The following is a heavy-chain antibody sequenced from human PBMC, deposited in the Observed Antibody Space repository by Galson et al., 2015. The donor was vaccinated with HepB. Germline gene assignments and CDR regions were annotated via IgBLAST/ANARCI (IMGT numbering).Heavy chain of an antibody. CDR2: ITSNGGRT. Sequence: SLRLSCAASGFTFPRYAMTWVRQAPGKGLVWISSITSNGGRTFYTNSVKGRFTISRDNSRNTVVLQLSSLRPEDTAVYYCAKDGIMVSNNPYQLHFWGQGTLVSVSS. V-gene: IGHV3-23*01. D-gene: IGHD2-8*01. CDR1: GFTFPRYA. CDR3: AKDGIMVSNNPYQLHF. J-gene: IGHJ4*02.